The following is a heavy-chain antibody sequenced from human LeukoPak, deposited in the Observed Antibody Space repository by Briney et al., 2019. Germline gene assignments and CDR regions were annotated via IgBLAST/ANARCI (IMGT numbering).Heavy chain of an antibody. CDR3: ARDRTSISLTGLLDY. D-gene: IGHD7-27*01. CDR2: IRYDGSNK. J-gene: IGHJ4*02. CDR1: GFTFSSYG. Sequence: GGSLRLSCAASGFTFSSYGMHWVRQAPGKGLEWVAFIRYDGSNKYYADSVKGRFTISRDNSKNTLYLQMNSLRAEDTAVYYCARDRTSISLTGLLDYWGQGTLVTVSS. V-gene: IGHV3-30*02.